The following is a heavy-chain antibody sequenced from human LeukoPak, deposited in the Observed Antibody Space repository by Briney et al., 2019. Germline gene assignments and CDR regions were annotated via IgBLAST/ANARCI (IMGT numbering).Heavy chain of an antibody. CDR2: ISSSSSYI. CDR1: GLTFSSYS. Sequence: GGSLRLSCAASGLTFSSYSMNWVRQAPGKGLEWVSSISSSSSYIYYADSVKGRFTISRDNAKNSLYLQMNSLRAEDTAVYYCARDTPTYDNWFDPWGQGTLVTVSS. CDR3: ARDTPTYDNWFDP. V-gene: IGHV3-21*01. D-gene: IGHD2-21*01. J-gene: IGHJ5*02.